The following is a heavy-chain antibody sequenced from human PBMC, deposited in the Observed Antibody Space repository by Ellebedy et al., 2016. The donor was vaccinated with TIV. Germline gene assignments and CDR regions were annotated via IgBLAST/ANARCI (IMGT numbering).Heavy chain of an antibody. J-gene: IGHJ4*02. CDR1: GFSSDDYT. V-gene: IGHV3-43*01. D-gene: IGHD2-21*02. Sequence: GGFLRLSCAAPGFSSDDYTMHRVRQPPGKGLEWVSLISWDGATTDYADSVKVRLIISRDNSKNSLYLRMNSLRTEDTALYYCAKGYCGGDCFIDYWGQGTLVTVSS. CDR3: AKGYCGGDCFIDY. CDR2: ISWDGATT.